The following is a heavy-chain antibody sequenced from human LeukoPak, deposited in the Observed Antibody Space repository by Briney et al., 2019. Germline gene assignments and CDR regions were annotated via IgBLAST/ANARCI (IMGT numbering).Heavy chain of an antibody. Sequence: GGSLRLSCSASGFTFRRYAMHWVRQAPGKGLEYVSAISSNGGSTYYADSVKGRFTISRDNSKNTLYLQMSSLRTEDTAVYYCVKYGSGSYYTYYFDYWGQGTLVTVSS. D-gene: IGHD3-10*01. CDR1: GFTFRRYA. V-gene: IGHV3-64D*06. CDR3: VKYGSGSYYTYYFDY. CDR2: ISSNGGST. J-gene: IGHJ4*02.